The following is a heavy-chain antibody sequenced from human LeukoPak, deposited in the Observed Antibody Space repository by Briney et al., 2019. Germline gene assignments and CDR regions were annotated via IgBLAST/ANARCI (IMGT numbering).Heavy chain of an antibody. CDR3: ARRVVGATIDAFDI. CDR2: IYYSGST. V-gene: IGHV4-39*01. CDR1: GGSISNTSYY. D-gene: IGHD1-26*01. Sequence: SETLSLTCTVSGGSISNTSYYWGWIRQPPGKGLEWIGSIYYSGSTYYNPSLKSRVTIFVDTSKNQFSLKLSSATGANTAVYYCARRVVGATIDAFDIWGQGTMVTVSS. J-gene: IGHJ3*02.